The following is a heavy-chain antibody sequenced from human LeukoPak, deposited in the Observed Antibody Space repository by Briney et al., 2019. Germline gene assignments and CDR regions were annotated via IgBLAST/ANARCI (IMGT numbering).Heavy chain of an antibody. J-gene: IGHJ4*02. V-gene: IGHV4-34*01. CDR1: GGSFSGYY. D-gene: IGHD2-15*01. Sequence: PSETLSLTCAVYGGSFSGYYWSWIRQPPGKGLEWIGSIYYSGSTYYNPSLKSRVTISVDTSKNQVSLKLSSVTAADTAVYYCARHCSGGSCYVYWGQGTLVTVSS. CDR3: ARHCSGGSCYVY. CDR2: IYYSGST.